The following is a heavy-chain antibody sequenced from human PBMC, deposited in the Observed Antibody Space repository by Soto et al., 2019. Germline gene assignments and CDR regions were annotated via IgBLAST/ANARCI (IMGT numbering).Heavy chain of an antibody. Sequence: SXVSLRLSCVASGFTFRSSWMHWVRQAPGKGLVWVSRINSDGSSISYADSVKGRFTISRDNAKNTLYLQMNSLRAEDTAVYYCARVPSVDYWGQGTLVTVSS. J-gene: IGHJ4*02. CDR3: ARVPSVDY. CDR2: INSDGSSI. CDR1: GFTFRSSW. V-gene: IGHV3-74*01.